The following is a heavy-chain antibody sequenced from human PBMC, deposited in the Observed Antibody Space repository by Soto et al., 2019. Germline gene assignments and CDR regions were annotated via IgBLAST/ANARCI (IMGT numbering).Heavy chain of an antibody. J-gene: IGHJ4*02. Sequence: EVHLVESGGRLVQPGGSLRLSCAASGFRFSDYSMNWVRQAPGRGLEWVSYISSSSFTIHYADSVEGRIAISRDNAKNSLYLQMNSLRVEDTGVYYCARDYNDFWSGHVGYWGQGALVTVS. CDR1: GFRFSDYS. D-gene: IGHD3-3*01. CDR2: ISSSSFTI. V-gene: IGHV3-48*01. CDR3: ARDYNDFWSGHVGY.